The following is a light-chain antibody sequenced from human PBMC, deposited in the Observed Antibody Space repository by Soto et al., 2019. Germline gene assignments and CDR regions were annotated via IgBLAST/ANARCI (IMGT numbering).Light chain of an antibody. CDR1: TSNIGAGYA. Sequence: QSALTQPPSVSGAPGQRVTISCTGNTSNIGAGYAVHWYKQLPGTAPKLLIFGTTNRPAGVPERFSGSRSGPSASLAITGLQAEDEADYFCQSYESRLSASVLFGGGTKLTVL. J-gene: IGLJ3*02. V-gene: IGLV1-40*01. CDR3: QSYESRLSASVL. CDR2: GTT.